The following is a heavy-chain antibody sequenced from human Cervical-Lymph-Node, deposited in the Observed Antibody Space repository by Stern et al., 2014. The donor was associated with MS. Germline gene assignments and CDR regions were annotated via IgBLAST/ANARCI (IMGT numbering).Heavy chain of an antibody. J-gene: IGHJ3*02. CDR1: GGTFSSYA. CDR3: ARDGGGVDI. D-gene: IGHD2-8*01. V-gene: IGHV1-69*17. CDR2: IITSIGIA. Sequence: QVQLVQSGAEVKKPGSSVKVSCKASGGTFSSYAIRWVRQAPGQGLEWVGGIITSIGIANHAQKFQGRVTITADKSTNTGYMELSSLRSEDTALYYCARDGGGVDIWGQGTMVSVSS.